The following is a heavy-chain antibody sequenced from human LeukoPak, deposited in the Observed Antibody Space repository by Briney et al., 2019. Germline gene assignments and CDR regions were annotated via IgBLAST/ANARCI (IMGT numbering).Heavy chain of an antibody. Sequence: GGSLRLSCAASGFTFSSYGMHWVRQAPGKGLEWVAFIRYDGSKKYYADSVKGRFTISIDNSKNTLYLQMNSLRAEDAAVYYCAKELRYYDSSGYYDDYWGQGTLVTVSS. CDR2: IRYDGSKK. CDR1: GFTFSSYG. CDR3: AKELRYYDSSGYYDDY. J-gene: IGHJ4*02. D-gene: IGHD3-22*01. V-gene: IGHV3-30*02.